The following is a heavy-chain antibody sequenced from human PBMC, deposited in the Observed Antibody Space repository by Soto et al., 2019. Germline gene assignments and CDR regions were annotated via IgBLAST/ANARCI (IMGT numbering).Heavy chain of an antibody. CDR3: ARTPPYCGGDCTLDY. CDR1: GFSLSTSGVG. CDR2: IYWDDDK. D-gene: IGHD2-21*02. V-gene: IGHV2-5*02. J-gene: IGHJ4*02. Sequence: QITLKESGPTLVKPTQTLTLTCTFSGFSLSTSGVGVGWIRQPPGKALEWLALIYWDDDKRYSPSLKSRLTITKDTSKNQVVLTMTNMDPVDTATYYCARTPPYCGGDCTLDYWGQGTLVTVSS.